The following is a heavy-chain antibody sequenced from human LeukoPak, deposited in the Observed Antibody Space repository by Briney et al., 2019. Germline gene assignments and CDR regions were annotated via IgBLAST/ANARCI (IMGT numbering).Heavy chain of an antibody. CDR1: GFSVSSNY. V-gene: IGHV3-53*01. CDR2: LYTDGTT. D-gene: IGHD1-20*01. J-gene: IGHJ4*02. Sequence: PGGSLRLSCVASGFSVSSNYMSWVRRAPGKGLEWVSLLYTDGTTYYASSVEGRFTISRDDSRNTIYLHMNSLRADDTAVYYCARGGVYYWTPRYWGQGTLVTVSS. CDR3: ARGGVYYWTPRY.